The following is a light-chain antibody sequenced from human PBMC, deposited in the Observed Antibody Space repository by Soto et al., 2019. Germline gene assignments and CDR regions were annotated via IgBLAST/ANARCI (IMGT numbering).Light chain of an antibody. J-gene: IGLJ1*01. V-gene: IGLV2-8*01. CDR1: SRDRVGYNS. CDR2: EVY. CDR3: SSYVGTNSYV. Sequence: QSALTQPPSASGAPGQSVTISCTGNSRDRVGYNSLPWSQKHPGKAPKLIIYEVYNRASGVPDRVSGSKSGNTAALTVSGLQAEDEADYYCSSYVGTNSYVFGTGTKVT.